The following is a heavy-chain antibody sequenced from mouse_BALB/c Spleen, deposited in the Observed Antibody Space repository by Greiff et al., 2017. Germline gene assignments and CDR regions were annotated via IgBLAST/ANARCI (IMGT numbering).Heavy chain of an antibody. CDR1: GFTFSDYY. CDR3: ARGGGLITTVVPYFDY. Sequence: EVQGVESGGGLVKPGGSLKLSCAASGFTFSDYYMYWVRQTPEKRLEWVATISDGGSYTYYPDSVKGRFTISRDNAKNNLYLQMSSLKSEDTAMYYCARGGGLITTVVPYFDYWGQGTTLTVSS. CDR2: ISDGGSYT. J-gene: IGHJ2*01. D-gene: IGHD1-1*01. V-gene: IGHV5-4*02.